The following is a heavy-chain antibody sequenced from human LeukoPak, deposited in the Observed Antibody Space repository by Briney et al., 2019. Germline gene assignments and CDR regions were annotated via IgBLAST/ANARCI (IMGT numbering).Heavy chain of an antibody. D-gene: IGHD3-22*01. CDR1: GFTFSSYG. CDR2: ISYDGSNK. CDR3: AKPDYYDSSGYYLRFFDH. Sequence: GGSLRLSCAACGFTFSSYGMHWVRQGPGKGLEWVAVISYDGSNKYYADSVKGRFSISRDNSKSTLHLQMSSLRAEDTAVYYCAKPDYYDSSGYYLRFFDHWGQGTLVTVSS. V-gene: IGHV3-30*18. J-gene: IGHJ4*02.